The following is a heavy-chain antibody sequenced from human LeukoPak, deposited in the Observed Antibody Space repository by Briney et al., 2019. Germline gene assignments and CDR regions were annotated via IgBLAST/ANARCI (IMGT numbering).Heavy chain of an antibody. CDR3: ARVLSAVTSTFDY. J-gene: IGHJ4*02. Sequence: ASVKVSYKASGYSFTHHNVHWVRQAPGQALEWMGWIKPNNGDTKFSQKFQDRVTLTSDTSIDTAYMEMSGLTSDDTAIYYCARVLSAVTSTFDYRGQGTLVTVSS. CDR2: IKPNNGDT. CDR1: GYSFTHHN. V-gene: IGHV1-2*02. D-gene: IGHD4-17*01.